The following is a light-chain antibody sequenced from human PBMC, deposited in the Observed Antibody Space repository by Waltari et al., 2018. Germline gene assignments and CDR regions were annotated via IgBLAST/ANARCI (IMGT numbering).Light chain of an antibody. Sequence: QLVVTQSPSASAPLGASVKLTCTLSSGHSSHIVAWLQQRPEKGPRYLMKVNSDGSHIKGDEIPDRFSGSSSGAERYLTISSLQSDDEADYYCQTGGHGTWVFGGGTMLTVL. CDR2: VNSDGSH. CDR3: QTGGHGTWV. J-gene: IGLJ3*02. V-gene: IGLV4-69*01. CDR1: SGHSSHI.